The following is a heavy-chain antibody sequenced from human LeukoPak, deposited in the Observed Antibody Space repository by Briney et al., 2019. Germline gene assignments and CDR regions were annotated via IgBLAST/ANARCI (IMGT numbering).Heavy chain of an antibody. CDR2: INPSGGST. D-gene: IGHD6-6*01. J-gene: IGHJ5*02. Sequence: GGSLRLSCAASGFTFSSYAMHWVRQAPGQGLEWMGIINPSGGSTSYAQKFQGRVTMTRDTSTSTVYMELSSLRSEDTAVYYCARVSSGPSRGFDPWGQGTLVTVSS. CDR1: GFTFSSYA. CDR3: ARVSSGPSRGFDP. V-gene: IGHV1-46*01.